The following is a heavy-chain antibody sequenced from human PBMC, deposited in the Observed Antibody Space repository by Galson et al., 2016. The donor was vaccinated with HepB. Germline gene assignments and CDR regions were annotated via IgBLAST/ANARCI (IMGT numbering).Heavy chain of an antibody. Sequence: SLRLSCAVSGFPFSNSGMHWVRQAPGKGLEWVAVISYDGSNEYYTDSVKGRFTISRDNSKNTLYLQMNSLRAEDTAVYYCLTSGSGGYYNVDYYYYMGVWGKGTTVTVSS. D-gene: IGHD3-10*01. J-gene: IGHJ6*03. CDR3: LTSGSGGYYNVDYYYYMGV. CDR1: GFPFSNSG. V-gene: IGHV3-30*03. CDR2: ISYDGSNE.